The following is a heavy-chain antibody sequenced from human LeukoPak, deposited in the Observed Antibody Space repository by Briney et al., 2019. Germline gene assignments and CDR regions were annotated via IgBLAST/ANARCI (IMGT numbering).Heavy chain of an antibody. Sequence: PGGSLRLSCAASGFTFSSYSMNWVRQAPGKGLVWVSRINSDGSSTSYADSVKGRFTISRDNAKNTLYLQMNSLRTEDTAVYYCARPPYCTSTYCYGFDYWGQGTLVTVSS. J-gene: IGHJ4*02. CDR2: INSDGSST. D-gene: IGHD2-2*01. CDR3: ARPPYCTSTYCYGFDY. CDR1: GFTFSSYS. V-gene: IGHV3-74*01.